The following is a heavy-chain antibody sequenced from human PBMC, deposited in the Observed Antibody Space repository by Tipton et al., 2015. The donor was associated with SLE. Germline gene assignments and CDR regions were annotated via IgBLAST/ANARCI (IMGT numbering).Heavy chain of an antibody. V-gene: IGHV3-66*02. CDR1: GFTVSSNY. J-gene: IGHJ4*02. Sequence: SLRLSCAASGFTVSSNYMSWVRQAPGKGLEWVSVIYSGGSKYYADSVKGRFTISRDNSKNTLYLQMNSLRAEDTAVYYFAPSFYGDYSFDYWGQGTLVTVSS. CDR3: APSFYGDYSFDY. CDR2: IYSGGSK. D-gene: IGHD4-17*01.